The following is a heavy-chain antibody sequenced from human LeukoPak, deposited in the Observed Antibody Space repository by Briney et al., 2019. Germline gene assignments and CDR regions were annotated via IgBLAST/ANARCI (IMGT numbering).Heavy chain of an antibody. Sequence: ASVKVSCTSSGYTFTVYYMHWVRQAPGQGLEWMGWINPNSGGTNYAQKFQGWVTMTRDTSISTAYMELSRLRSDDTAVYYCARGGMSGHHPVDYWGQGTLVTVSS. V-gene: IGHV1-2*04. CDR2: INPNSGGT. CDR3: ARGGMSGHHPVDY. D-gene: IGHD3-3*01. J-gene: IGHJ4*02. CDR1: GYTFTVYY.